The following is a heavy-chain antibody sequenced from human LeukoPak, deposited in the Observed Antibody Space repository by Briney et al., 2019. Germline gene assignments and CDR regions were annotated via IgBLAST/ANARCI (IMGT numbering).Heavy chain of an antibody. D-gene: IGHD1-26*01. CDR3: ARRSGGYFAFDI. CDR1: GYSFTNYW. J-gene: IGHJ3*02. V-gene: IGHV5-51*01. Sequence: WESLKISCKGSGYSFTNYWIGWVRQMPGKGLEWIGIIYPGDSAIKYSPSFQGQVTISVDKSISTAYLQWSSLKASDTAMYYCARRSGGYFAFDIWDQGTMVTVSS. CDR2: IYPGDSAI.